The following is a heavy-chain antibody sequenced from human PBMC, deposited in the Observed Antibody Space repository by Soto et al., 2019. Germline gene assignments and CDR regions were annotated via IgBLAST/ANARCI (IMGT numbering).Heavy chain of an antibody. CDR3: AKDIRGLRGAYYFDN. CDR2: ISGSGSIT. CDR1: GFSFSSYA. D-gene: IGHD3-10*01. J-gene: IGHJ4*02. Sequence: EVQLLESGGGLVQSGGSLRLSCAASGFSFSSYAMTWVRQAPGKGLEWVSAISGSGSITYYADSVKGRFTISRDNSKNTLDLQMNSLRAEDTAVYYCAKDIRGLRGAYYFDNWGQGILVTVSS. V-gene: IGHV3-23*01.